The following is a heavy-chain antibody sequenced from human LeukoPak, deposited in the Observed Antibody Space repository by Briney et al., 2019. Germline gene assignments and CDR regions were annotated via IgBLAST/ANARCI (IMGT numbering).Heavy chain of an antibody. J-gene: IGHJ4*02. V-gene: IGHV4-34*01. CDR3: ARGPDSSGWSEFDY. CDR1: GGSFSGYY. CDR2: INHSGST. Sequence: SETLSLTCAVYGGSFSGYYWSWIRQPPGKGLEWIGEINHSGSTNYNPSLKSRVTISVDTSKNQFSLKLSSVTAADTAVYYCARGPDSSGWSEFDYWGQGTLVTVSS. D-gene: IGHD6-19*01.